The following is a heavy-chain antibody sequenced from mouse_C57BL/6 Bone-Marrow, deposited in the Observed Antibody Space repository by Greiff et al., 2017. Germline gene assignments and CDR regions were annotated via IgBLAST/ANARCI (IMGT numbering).Heavy chain of an antibody. CDR2: IWRGGST. V-gene: IGHV2-5*01. J-gene: IGHJ1*03. Sequence: VKVVESGPGLVQPSQSLSITCTVSGFSLTSYGVHWVRQSPGKGLEWLGVIWRGGSTDYNATFMSRLSITKDNSKSQVFFKMNRLQADDTAIYYCASYGNSWYFDVWGTGTTVTVSS. D-gene: IGHD2-1*01. CDR1: GFSLTSYG. CDR3: ASYGNSWYFDV.